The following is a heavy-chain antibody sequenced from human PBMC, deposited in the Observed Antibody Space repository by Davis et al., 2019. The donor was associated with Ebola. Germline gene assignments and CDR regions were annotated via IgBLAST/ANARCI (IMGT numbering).Heavy chain of an antibody. J-gene: IGHJ6*02. Sequence: PSETLSLTCTVSGGSISSGSYYWSWIRQPAGKGLEWIGHIYTSGSTNYNPSLKSRVTISVDTSKNQFSLKLSSVTAADTAVYYCARGGGGSGYSNYYYGMDVWGQGTTVTVSS. CDR3: ARGGGGSGYSNYYYGMDV. V-gene: IGHV4-61*09. D-gene: IGHD3-3*01. CDR1: GGSISSGSYY. CDR2: IYTSGST.